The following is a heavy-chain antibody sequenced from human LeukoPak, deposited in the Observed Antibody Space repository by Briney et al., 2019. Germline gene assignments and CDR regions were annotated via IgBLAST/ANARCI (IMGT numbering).Heavy chain of an antibody. CDR2: IYYSGST. CDR3: AGGSYYQADY. V-gene: IGHV4-38-2*02. J-gene: IGHJ4*02. Sequence: SETLSLTCTVSGYSISSGYYWGWIRQPPGKGLEWIGSIYYSGSTYYNPSLKSRVTISVDTSKNQFSLKLSSVTAADTAVYYCAGGSYYQADYWGQGTLVTVSS. CDR1: GYSISSGYY. D-gene: IGHD1-26*01.